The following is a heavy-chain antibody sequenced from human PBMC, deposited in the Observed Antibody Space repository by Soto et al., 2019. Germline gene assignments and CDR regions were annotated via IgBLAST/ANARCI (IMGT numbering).Heavy chain of an antibody. J-gene: IGHJ4*02. D-gene: IGHD3-22*01. V-gene: IGHV1-69*13. CDR3: ARDPRIRNDYYDSSGYHDY. CDR1: GGTFSSYA. Sequence: SVKVSCKASGGTFSSYAISWVRQAPGQGLEWMGGIIPIFGTANYAQKFQGRVTITADESTSTAYMELSSLRSEDTAVYYCARDPRIRNDYYDSSGYHDYWGQGTLVTVSS. CDR2: IIPIFGTA.